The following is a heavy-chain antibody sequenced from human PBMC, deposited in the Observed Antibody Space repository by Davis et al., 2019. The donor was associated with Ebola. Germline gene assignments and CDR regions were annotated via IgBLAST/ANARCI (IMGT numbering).Heavy chain of an antibody. V-gene: IGHV4-59*12. CDR3: ARGRAYNWFDP. CDR1: GGSISSYY. Sequence: MPSETLSLTCAVSGGSISSYYWSWIRQPPGKGLEWIGYIYYSGSTNYNPSLKSRVTISVDTSKNQFSLKLSSVTAADTAVYYCARGRAYNWFDPWGQGTLVTVSS. J-gene: IGHJ5*02. CDR2: IYYSGST. D-gene: IGHD3-10*01.